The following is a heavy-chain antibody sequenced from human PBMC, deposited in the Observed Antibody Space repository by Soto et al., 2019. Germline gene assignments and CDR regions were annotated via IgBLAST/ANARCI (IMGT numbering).Heavy chain of an antibody. Sequence: PSETLSLTCTVSGGSISSYYWSWIRQPPGKGLEWIGYIYNSGSTNYNPSLKSRVTISVDTSKNQFSLKVSSVTAADTAVYYCARDYDSFDYWGQGTLVTVSS. V-gene: IGHV4-59*01. CDR1: GGSISSYY. D-gene: IGHD3-22*01. CDR3: ARDYDSFDY. CDR2: IYNSGST. J-gene: IGHJ4*02.